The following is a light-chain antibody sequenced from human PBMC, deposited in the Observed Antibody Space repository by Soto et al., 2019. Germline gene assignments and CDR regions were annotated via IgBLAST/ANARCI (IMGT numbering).Light chain of an antibody. V-gene: IGKV1-5*03. Sequence: DIQMTQSPSTLSGSVGDRVTITCRASQTISSWLAWYQQKPGKAPKLLIYKASTLRSGVPSRFSGSGSATEFTLTISSLQPDDFATYYCQHYNSHSEAFGQGTKVDIK. CDR2: KAS. CDR3: QHYNSHSEA. J-gene: IGKJ1*01. CDR1: QTISSW.